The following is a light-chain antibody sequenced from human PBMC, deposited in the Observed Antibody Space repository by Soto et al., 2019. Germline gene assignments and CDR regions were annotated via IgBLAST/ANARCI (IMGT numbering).Light chain of an antibody. CDR3: QQYSTGLPRYT. V-gene: IGKV3-15*01. CDR1: QRVSSY. CDR2: RAS. J-gene: IGKJ2*01. Sequence: PGGRATLSCRASQRVSSYLAWYQQRPGQPPRLLIYRASTRATGIPARFSGSGSGTEFSLTISSLQSEDFAVYYCQQYSTGLPRYTFGQGTKLEI.